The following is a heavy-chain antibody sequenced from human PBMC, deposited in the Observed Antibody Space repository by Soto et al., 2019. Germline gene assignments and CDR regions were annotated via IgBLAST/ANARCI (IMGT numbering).Heavy chain of an antibody. D-gene: IGHD1-1*01. CDR1: GFTVSNYA. J-gene: IGHJ4*01. CDR3: AKDKWVLNWATSYFDS. Sequence: GGSLRLSCAASGFTVSNYAMHWVRQAPGKGLEWVALTSYDGNTEYYTDSVKGRFTISRDNSKNTLFLQMNSPRPEDTAVYYCAKDKWVLNWATSYFDSWGHGA. CDR2: TSYDGNTE. V-gene: IGHV3-30*18.